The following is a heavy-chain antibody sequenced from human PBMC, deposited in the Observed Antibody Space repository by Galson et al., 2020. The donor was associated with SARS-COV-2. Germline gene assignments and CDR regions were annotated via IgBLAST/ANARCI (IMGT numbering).Heavy chain of an antibody. J-gene: IGHJ4*02. V-gene: IGHV3-53*01. CDR2: IYSGGST. CDR1: GFTVSSNY. D-gene: IGHD6-13*01. Sequence: GGSLRLACAASGFTVSSNYMSWVRQAPGKGLECVSVIYSGGSTYYADSVKGRFTISRDKSKNTLYLQMNSLRVEDTAVYYCAMYSSSQGGYWGQGTLVTVSS. CDR3: AMYSSSQGGY.